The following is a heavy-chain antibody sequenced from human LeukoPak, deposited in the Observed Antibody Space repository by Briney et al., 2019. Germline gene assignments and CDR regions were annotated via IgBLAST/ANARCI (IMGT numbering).Heavy chain of an antibody. CDR1: GFTFSSYA. J-gene: IGHJ4*02. D-gene: IGHD3-3*01. Sequence: GGSLRLSCAASGFTFSSYAMSWVRQAPGKGLEWVSAISGSGGSTYYADSVKGRFTISRDNSKNTLYLQMNSLRAEDTAVYYCAKDATWYYDFWSGYYSTGGFDYWAREPWSPSPQ. CDR3: AKDATWYYDFWSGYYSTGGFDY. CDR2: ISGSGGST. V-gene: IGHV3-23*01.